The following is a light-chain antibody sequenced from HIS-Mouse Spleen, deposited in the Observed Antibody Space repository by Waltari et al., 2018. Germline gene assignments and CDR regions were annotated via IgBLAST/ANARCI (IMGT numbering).Light chain of an antibody. J-gene: IGLJ3*02. CDR1: SSNIGSNY. V-gene: IGLV1-47*01. CDR2: RNN. CDR3: AAWDDSLSGWV. Sequence: QSVLTQPPSASGTPGQRVTISCSGSSSNIGSNYVYWYQQRPGTAPELLIYRNNPRPSGVPDRFSGSKSGTSASLAISGLRSEDEADYYCAAWDDSLSGWVFGGGTKLTVL.